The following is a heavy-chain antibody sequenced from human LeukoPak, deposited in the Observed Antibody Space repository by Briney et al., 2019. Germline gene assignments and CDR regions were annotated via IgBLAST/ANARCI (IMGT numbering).Heavy chain of an antibody. CDR1: GGSINGYY. D-gene: IGHD3-3*01. J-gene: IGHJ5*02. Sequence: KASETLSLTCTVPGGSINGYYWTWIRQPPGKGVEWIGYISGSGSTNYNPSLKSRVTMSVDSSNTEFSLRLNSVTAADTAVYYCASVFRGAETSNWFDPWGQGTLVTVSS. CDR2: ISGSGST. CDR3: ASVFRGAETSNWFDP. V-gene: IGHV4-59*01.